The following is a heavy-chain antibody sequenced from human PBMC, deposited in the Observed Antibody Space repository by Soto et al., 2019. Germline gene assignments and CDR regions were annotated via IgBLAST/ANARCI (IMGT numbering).Heavy chain of an antibody. D-gene: IGHD2-15*01. CDR1: GGSISSYY. Sequence: TSETLSLTCTVSGGSISSYYWSWIRQPPGKGLEWIGYIYYSGSTNYNPSLKSRVTISVDTSKNQFSLKLSSVTAADTAVFYFARVACSGGSCYYYNWFDPWGQGTLVTVSS. J-gene: IGHJ5*02. V-gene: IGHV4-59*01. CDR3: ARVACSGGSCYYYNWFDP. CDR2: IYYSGST.